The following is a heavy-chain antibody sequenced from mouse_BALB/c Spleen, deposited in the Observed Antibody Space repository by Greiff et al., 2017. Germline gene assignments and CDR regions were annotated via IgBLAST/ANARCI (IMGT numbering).Heavy chain of an antibody. CDR3: ARRDWAWFAY. D-gene: IGHD4-1*01. CDR1: GFAFSSYD. Sequence: EVQVVESGGGLVKPGGSLKLSCAASGFAFSSYDMSWVRQTPEKRLEWVAYISSGGGSTYYPDTVKGRFTISRDNAKNTLYLQMSSLKSEDTAMYYCARRDWAWFAYWGQGTLVTVSA. V-gene: IGHV5-12-1*01. CDR2: ISSGGGST. J-gene: IGHJ3*01.